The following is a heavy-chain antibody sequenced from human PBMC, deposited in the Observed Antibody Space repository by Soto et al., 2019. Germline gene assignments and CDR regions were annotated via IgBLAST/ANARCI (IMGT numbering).Heavy chain of an antibody. CDR1: GFTFSSYA. J-gene: IGHJ6*02. CDR2: ISGSGGST. D-gene: IGHD5-18*01. V-gene: IGHV3-23*01. Sequence: EVQLLESGGGLVQPGGSLRLSCAASGFTFSSYAMSWVRQAPGKGLEWVSAISGSGGSTYYADSVKGRFTISRDNSKNTLYLQMNSLRAEDTAVYYCAKALDGYSYGLPRLYGMDVWGQGTTVTVSS. CDR3: AKALDGYSYGLPRLYGMDV.